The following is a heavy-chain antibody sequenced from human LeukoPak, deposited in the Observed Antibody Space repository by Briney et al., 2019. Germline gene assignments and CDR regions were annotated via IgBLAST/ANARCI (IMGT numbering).Heavy chain of an antibody. D-gene: IGHD5-18*01. J-gene: IGHJ4*02. CDR1: GFTFSSYS. Sequence: GGSLRLSCAASGFTFSSYSMNWVRQAPGKGLEWVAHIKQDGSEKYYVDSVKGRFTISRDNAKNSLYLQMNSLRAEDTAVYYCARPRGNTYGYYFDYWGQGTLVTVSS. V-gene: IGHV3-7*01. CDR3: ARPRGNTYGYYFDY. CDR2: IKQDGSEK.